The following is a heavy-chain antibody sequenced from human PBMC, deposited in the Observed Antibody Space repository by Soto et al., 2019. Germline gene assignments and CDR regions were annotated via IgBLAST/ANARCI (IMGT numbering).Heavy chain of an antibody. V-gene: IGHV3-11*01. D-gene: IGHD3-16*02. J-gene: IGHJ4*02. CDR2: ISNIDSTE. Sequence: QVQLVESGGGLVKPGGSLRLSCAASGFTFSDFYMIWIRQAPGKGLEWVSHISNIDSTEYYADSVRGRFTISRDNAKKTLYLQMNNLRAEDTAVYYCARRGGDQSLNYWGQGTLVTVSS. CDR3: ARRGGDQSLNY. CDR1: GFTFSDFY.